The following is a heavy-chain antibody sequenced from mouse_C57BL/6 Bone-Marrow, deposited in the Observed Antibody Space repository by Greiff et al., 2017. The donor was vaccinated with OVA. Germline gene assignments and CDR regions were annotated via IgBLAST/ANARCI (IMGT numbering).Heavy chain of an antibody. Sequence: QVQLQQSGAELVRPGASVKLSCKASGYTFTSYGISWVKQRTGQGLEWIGEIYPRSGNTYYNEKFKGKATLTADKSSSTAYMELRSLTSEDSAFYFCAREREFITTVVEGYWGRGTTLTVSS. CDR1: GYTFTSYG. CDR3: AREREFITTVVEGY. D-gene: IGHD1-1*01. V-gene: IGHV1-81*01. CDR2: IYPRSGNT. J-gene: IGHJ2*01.